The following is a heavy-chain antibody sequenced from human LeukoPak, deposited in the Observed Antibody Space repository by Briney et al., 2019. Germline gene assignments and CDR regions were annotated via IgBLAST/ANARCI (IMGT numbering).Heavy chain of an antibody. V-gene: IGHV3-23*01. Sequence: GGSLRLSCAASGFTFRSYAMSWVRQAPGKGLEWVSGLSDSGSTYYADSVKGRFTISRDNSKNTLYLQMNSLRAEDTAVYYCAKRIAYGSGSYYFDYWGQGTLVTVSS. J-gene: IGHJ4*02. CDR3: AKRIAYGSGSYYFDY. D-gene: IGHD3-10*01. CDR1: GFTFRSYA. CDR2: LSDSGST.